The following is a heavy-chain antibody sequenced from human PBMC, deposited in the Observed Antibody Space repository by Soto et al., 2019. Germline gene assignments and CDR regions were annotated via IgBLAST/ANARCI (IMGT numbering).Heavy chain of an antibody. D-gene: IGHD6-6*01. Sequence: QLQLQESGPGLVKPSETLSLTCTVSGGSISSSSYYWGWIRQPPGKGLEWIGSIYYSGSTYYNPSLKSRVTISVDTSKNQCSLKLSSVTAADTAVYYCARGSSIAARPFDYWGQGTLVTVSS. CDR2: IYYSGST. J-gene: IGHJ4*02. CDR1: GGSISSSSYY. V-gene: IGHV4-39*01. CDR3: ARGSSIAARPFDY.